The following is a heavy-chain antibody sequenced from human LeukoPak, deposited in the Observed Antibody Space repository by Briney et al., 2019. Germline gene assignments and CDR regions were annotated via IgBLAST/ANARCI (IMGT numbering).Heavy chain of an antibody. Sequence: PGGSQRLSCGASGFTFSNAWMSWVRQAPGKGLEWVGRIKSKSDGETTDYRAPVKGRFSISRDDSKNTLYLQMNSLKTEDTAVYFCTTDLGITMIRGVIVFWGQGTLVTVSS. CDR2: IKSKSDGETT. J-gene: IGHJ4*02. D-gene: IGHD3-10*01. CDR3: TTDLGITMIRGVIVF. CDR1: GFTFSNAW. V-gene: IGHV3-15*01.